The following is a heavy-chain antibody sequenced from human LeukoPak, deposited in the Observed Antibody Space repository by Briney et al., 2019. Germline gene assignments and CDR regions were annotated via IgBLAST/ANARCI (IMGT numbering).Heavy chain of an antibody. CDR3: ARDLDWLLFDY. V-gene: IGHV3-74*01. CDR2: VKYDGSTT. J-gene: IGHJ4*02. D-gene: IGHD3-9*01. CDR1: GFTFSAYW. Sequence: PGGSLRLSCAASGFTFSAYWMHWVRHAPGKGRVWVSRVKYDGSTTTYADSVKGRFTISRDNAKNILYLQMNSLRVEDTAVYYCARDLDWLLFDYWGQGTLVTVSS.